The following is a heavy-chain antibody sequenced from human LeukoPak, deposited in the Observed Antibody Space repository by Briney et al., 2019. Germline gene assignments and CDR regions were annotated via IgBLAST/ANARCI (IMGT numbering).Heavy chain of an antibody. Sequence: PSETLSLTCTVSGGSISSGSYYWSWIRQPAGKGLEWIGRIYTSGSTNYNPSLKSRVTISVDTSKNQFSLKLSSVTAADTAVYYCARDRGYSGYDLADYYFDYWGQGTLVTVSS. CDR3: ARDRGYSGYDLADYYFDY. CDR1: GGSISSGSYY. J-gene: IGHJ4*02. V-gene: IGHV4-61*02. CDR2: IYTSGST. D-gene: IGHD5-12*01.